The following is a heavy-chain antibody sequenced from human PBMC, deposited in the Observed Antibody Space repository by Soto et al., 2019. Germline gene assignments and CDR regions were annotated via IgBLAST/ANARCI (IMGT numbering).Heavy chain of an antibody. J-gene: IGHJ4*02. CDR3: ARDRLIAVTGLLHY. CDR2: ISAYNGKT. CDR1: GYPFTSYG. Sequence: QVQLVQSGAEVKKPGASVKVSCKTSGYPFTSYGINWVRQAPGQGPEWMGWISAYNGKTSYTQKFPGRVNMTTDTSTSTAYMELRSLRSDDTAVYYCARDRLIAVTGLLHYWGQGTLVTVSS. V-gene: IGHV1-18*01. D-gene: IGHD6-19*01.